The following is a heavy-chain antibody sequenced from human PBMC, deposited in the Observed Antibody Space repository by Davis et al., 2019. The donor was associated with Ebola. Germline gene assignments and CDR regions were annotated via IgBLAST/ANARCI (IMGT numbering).Heavy chain of an antibody. CDR1: GFTFSSYA. V-gene: IGHV3-23*01. CDR3: AKDTSNIWFDI. CDR2: LGTSADT. D-gene: IGHD1-26*01. J-gene: IGHJ3*02. Sequence: GGSLRLSCVASGFTFSSYAMSWVRQAPGKGLEWVSTLGTSADTYYADSVKGRFTISRDNSKNTLYLQMNGLRVEDTAIYYCAKDTSNIWFDIWGQGTNVTVSS.